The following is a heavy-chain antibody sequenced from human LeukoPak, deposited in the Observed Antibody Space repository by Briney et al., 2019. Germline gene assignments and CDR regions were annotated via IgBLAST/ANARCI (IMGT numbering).Heavy chain of an antibody. D-gene: IGHD3-16*01. CDR2: INPSGGST. V-gene: IGHV1-46*01. CDR3: AREYEPLFDY. CDR1: GYTFTSYY. Sequence: APVKVSCKAFGYTFTSYYMHWVRQAPGQGLEWMGIINPSGGSTSYAQKFQGRVTMTRDTSTSTVYMELSSLRSEDTAVYYCAREYEPLFDYWGQGTLVTVSS. J-gene: IGHJ4*02.